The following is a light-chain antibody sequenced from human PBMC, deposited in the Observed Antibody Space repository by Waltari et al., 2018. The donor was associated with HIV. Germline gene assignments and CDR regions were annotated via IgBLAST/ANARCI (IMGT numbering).Light chain of an antibody. CDR1: QSISSW. J-gene: IGKJ1*01. Sequence: DIHMTHSPSTLSASVGDRVTITCRASQSISSWLAWYQQKPGKAPKLLIYKASSLESGVPSRFSGSGSGTEFTLTISSLQPDDFATYYCQQYNSYPWTFGQGTKVEIK. CDR3: QQYNSYPWT. V-gene: IGKV1-5*03. CDR2: KAS.